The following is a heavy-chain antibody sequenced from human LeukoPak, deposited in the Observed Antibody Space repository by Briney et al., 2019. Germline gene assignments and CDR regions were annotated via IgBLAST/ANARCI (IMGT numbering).Heavy chain of an antibody. D-gene: IGHD6-19*01. CDR2: ISYDGSNK. J-gene: IGHJ4*02. CDR3: AKDNPNSSGWYW. V-gene: IGHV3-30*18. CDR1: GFTFSSYG. Sequence: GGSLRLSCAASGFTFSSYGMHWVRQAPGKGLEWMAVISYDGSNKYYADSVKGRFTISRDNSKNTLYLQMNSLRAEDTAVYYCAKDNPNSSGWYWWGQGTLVTVSS.